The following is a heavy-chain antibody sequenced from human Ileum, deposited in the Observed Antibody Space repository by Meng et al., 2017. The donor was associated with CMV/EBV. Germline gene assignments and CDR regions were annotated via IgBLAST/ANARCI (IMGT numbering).Heavy chain of an antibody. J-gene: IGHJ2*01. CDR2: IYSNVGA. D-gene: IGHD2-15*01. CDR3: ARGDPDGYCAGGSCYRYWYFDV. Sequence: GRVQGPGPGLWKPSEPLSLTCTGAGGSMSSYSWCWIRQPAGKGLEWIGRIYSNVGANYSPSLKSRATMSVDMSKNEVSLKLSAVTAADTAVYYCARGDPDGYCAGGSCYRYWYFDVWGRGTLVTVSS. V-gene: IGHV4-4*07. CDR1: GGSMSSYS.